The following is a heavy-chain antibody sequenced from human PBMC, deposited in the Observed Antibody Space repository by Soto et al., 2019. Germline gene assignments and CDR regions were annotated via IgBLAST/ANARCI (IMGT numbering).Heavy chain of an antibody. Sequence: GESLNISCKGSGYSFTSYWIGWVRQMPGKGLEWMGIIYPGDSDTRYSPSFQGQVTISADKSISTAYLQWSSLKASDTAMYYCARPGSSSPHYYGMDVWGQGTTVTVSS. V-gene: IGHV5-51*01. CDR2: IYPGDSDT. D-gene: IGHD6-13*01. J-gene: IGHJ6*02. CDR3: ARPGSSSPHYYGMDV. CDR1: GYSFTSYW.